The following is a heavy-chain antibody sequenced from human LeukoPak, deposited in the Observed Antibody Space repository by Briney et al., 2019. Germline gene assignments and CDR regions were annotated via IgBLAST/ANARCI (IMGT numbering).Heavy chain of an antibody. J-gene: IGHJ5*02. D-gene: IGHD6-19*01. Sequence: AASVKVSCKASGYTFTSYYMHWVRQAPGQGLEWMGIINPSGGSTSYARKFQGRVTMTRDTSTSTVYMELRSLRSDDTAVYYCARKIAVTNWFDPWGQGTLVTVSS. CDR3: ARKIAVTNWFDP. CDR1: GYTFTSYY. CDR2: INPSGGST. V-gene: IGHV1-46*01.